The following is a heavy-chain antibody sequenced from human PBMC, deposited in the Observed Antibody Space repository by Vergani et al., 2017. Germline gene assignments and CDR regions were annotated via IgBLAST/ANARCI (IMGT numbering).Heavy chain of an antibody. D-gene: IGHD4-17*01. CDR2: IYWDDDK. J-gene: IGHJ5*02. V-gene: IGHV2-5*02. CDR3: AHVPSYGDYPFGFDP. Sequence: QITLKESGPTLVKPTQTLTLTCTFSGFSLSTSGVGVGWIRQPPGKALERLALIYWDDDKRYSPSLKSRLTITKDTSKNQVVLTMTNMDPVDTATYYCAHVPSYGDYPFGFDPWGQGTLVTVSS. CDR1: GFSLSTSGVG.